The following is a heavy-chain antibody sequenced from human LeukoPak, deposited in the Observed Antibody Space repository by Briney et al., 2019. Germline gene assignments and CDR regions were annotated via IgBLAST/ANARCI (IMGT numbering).Heavy chain of an antibody. V-gene: IGHV3-11*05. CDR2: ISSSSSYT. D-gene: IGHD3-22*01. J-gene: IGHJ4*02. Sequence: GGSLRLSCAASGFTFSDYYMSWIRQAPGEGLEWVSYISSSSSYTNYADSVKGRFTISRDNAKNSLYLQMNSLRAEDTAVYYCAREYYYDSMGVDYWGQGTLVTVSS. CDR3: AREYYYDSMGVDY. CDR1: GFTFSDYY.